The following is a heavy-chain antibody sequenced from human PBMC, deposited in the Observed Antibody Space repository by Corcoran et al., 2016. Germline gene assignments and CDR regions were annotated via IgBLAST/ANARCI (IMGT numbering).Heavy chain of an antibody. CDR3: ARDNCGSISCFDY. CDR1: GFTFSSYG. CDR2: IWYDGRDE. D-gene: IGHD2-2*01. V-gene: IGHV3-33*01. J-gene: IGHJ4*02. Sequence: QVQLVESGGGVVQPGMSLRLSCAPSGFTFSSYGMHWVRQAPGRGLEWVTGIWYDGRDEYYVDSVKGRFTISRDNSKNTLYLQMNSLRVEDTAVYYCARDNCGSISCFDYWGQGTLVTVSS.